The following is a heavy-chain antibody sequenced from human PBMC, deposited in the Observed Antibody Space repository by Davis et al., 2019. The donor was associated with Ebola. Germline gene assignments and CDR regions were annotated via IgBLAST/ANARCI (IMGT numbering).Heavy chain of an antibody. CDR2: ISSSSSYI. CDR3: AKEADVDTAMVTGWFDP. D-gene: IGHD5-18*01. CDR1: GFTFSSYS. J-gene: IGHJ5*02. Sequence: PGGSLRLSCAASGFTFSSYSMNWVRQAPGKGLEWVSSISSSSSYIYYADSVKGRFTISRDNAKNSLYLQMNSLRAEDTAVYYCAKEADVDTAMVTGWFDPWGQGTLVTVSS. V-gene: IGHV3-21*01.